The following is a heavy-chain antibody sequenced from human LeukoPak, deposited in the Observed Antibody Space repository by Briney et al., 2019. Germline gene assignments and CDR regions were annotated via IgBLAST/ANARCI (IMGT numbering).Heavy chain of an antibody. CDR2: ISAYNGNT. Sequence: GASVKVSCKASGYTFTSYGISWVRQAPGQGLEWMGWISAYNGNTNYAQKLQGRVTMTTDTSTSTAYMELRSLRSEDTAVYYCARGNRRQQLAHWFDPWGQGTLVTVSS. CDR3: ARGNRRQQLAHWFDP. V-gene: IGHV1-18*01. D-gene: IGHD6-13*01. J-gene: IGHJ5*02. CDR1: GYTFTSYG.